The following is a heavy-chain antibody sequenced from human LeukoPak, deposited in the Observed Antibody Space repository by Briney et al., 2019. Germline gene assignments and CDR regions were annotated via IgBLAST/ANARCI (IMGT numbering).Heavy chain of an antibody. J-gene: IGHJ6*04. CDR3: ARDLDGYNFTDV. CDR1: GFTFSSYA. CDR2: ISYDGSNK. D-gene: IGHD5-24*01. Sequence: GGSLRLSCAASGFTFSSYAMHWVRQAPGKGLEWVAVISYDGSNKYYADSVKGRFTISRDNSKNTLYLQMNSLRAEDTAVYYCARDLDGYNFTDVWGKGTTVTVSS. V-gene: IGHV3-30-3*01.